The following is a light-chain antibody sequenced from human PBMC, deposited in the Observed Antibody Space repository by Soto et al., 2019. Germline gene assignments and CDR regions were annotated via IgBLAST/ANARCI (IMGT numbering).Light chain of an antibody. CDR3: QQYNNWYT. V-gene: IGKV3-15*01. Sequence: EIVMTQSPATLSVSPGERATLSCRASESVSTQLAWYQQKPGQAPRLLIYRASTRAIGIPARFSGSGSGTEFTLTISSLQSEDSAVYFCQQYNNWYTFGQGTKLEIK. CDR1: ESVSTQ. CDR2: RAS. J-gene: IGKJ2*01.